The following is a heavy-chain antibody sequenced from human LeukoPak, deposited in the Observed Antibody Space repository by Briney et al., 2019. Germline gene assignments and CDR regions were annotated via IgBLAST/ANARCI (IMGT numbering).Heavy chain of an antibody. D-gene: IGHD6-19*01. J-gene: IGHJ6*02. Sequence: PSETLSLTCTVSGGSISSYYWSWIRQPPGKGLEWIGYIYYSGSTNYNPSLKSRVTISVDTSKNQFSLKLSSVTAADTAVYYCARHVYSSGWYNYYYYYGMDVWGQGTTVTVSS. CDR3: ARHVYSSGWYNYYYYYGMDV. V-gene: IGHV4-59*08. CDR1: GGSISSYY. CDR2: IYYSGST.